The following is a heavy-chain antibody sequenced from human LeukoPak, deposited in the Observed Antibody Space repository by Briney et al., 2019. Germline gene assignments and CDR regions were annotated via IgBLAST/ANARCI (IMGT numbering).Heavy chain of an antibody. V-gene: IGHV3-74*01. CDR1: GFTFSDTW. CDR2: IRSDGSDT. CDR3: ARGGIAVAGNRPLPLDI. J-gene: IGHJ3*02. Sequence: PGGSLRLSCAASGFTFSDTWMHWVRQAPGEGLVWVSRIRSDGSDTRYAESVKGRFTISRDNAKNTLYLQMNSLRAEDTAVYYCARGGIAVAGNRPLPLDIWGQGTMVTVSS. D-gene: IGHD6-19*01.